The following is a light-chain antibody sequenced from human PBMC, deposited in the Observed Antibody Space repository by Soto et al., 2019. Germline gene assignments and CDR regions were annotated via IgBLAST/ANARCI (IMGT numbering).Light chain of an antibody. J-gene: IGKJ4*01. CDR3: QQYDNLLT. Sequence: DIQMTQSPSSLSASVGDRVTITCQASQDISNYLNWYQQKPGKAPKLLIYDASNLEIGVPSRFSRSGSGTDFTFTISSLQPEDITTYYCQQYDNLLTFGGGTKVEIK. V-gene: IGKV1-33*01. CDR2: DAS. CDR1: QDISNY.